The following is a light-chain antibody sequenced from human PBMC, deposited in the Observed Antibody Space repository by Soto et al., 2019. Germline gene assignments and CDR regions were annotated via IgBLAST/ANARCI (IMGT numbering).Light chain of an antibody. CDR1: QDISNY. J-gene: IGKJ5*01. CDR2: DAS. CDR3: QQYDNLPIT. Sequence: IQLTQSPPSLSASVGDRVTITCQASQDISNYLNWYQQKPGKAPKLLIYDASNLETGVPSRFSGSGSGTDFTFTISSLQPEDIATYYCQQYDNLPITFGQGTRLEIK. V-gene: IGKV1-33*01.